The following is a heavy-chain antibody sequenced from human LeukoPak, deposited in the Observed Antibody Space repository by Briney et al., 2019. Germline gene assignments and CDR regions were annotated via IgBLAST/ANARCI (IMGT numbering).Heavy chain of an antibody. CDR3: ARKIAAADDAFDI. CDR1: DGSISRSTYY. CDR2: IYYAGST. V-gene: IGHV4-39*07. D-gene: IGHD6-13*01. Sequence: SETLSLTCTVSDGSISRSTYYWGWIRQPPGKGLEWIGSIYYAGSTYYNPSLKSRVTISVDTSKNQFSLKLSSVTAADTAVYYCARKIAAADDAFDIWGQGTMVTVSS. J-gene: IGHJ3*02.